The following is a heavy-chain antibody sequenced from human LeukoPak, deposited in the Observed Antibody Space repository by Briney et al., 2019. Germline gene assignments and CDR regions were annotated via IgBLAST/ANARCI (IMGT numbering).Heavy chain of an antibody. CDR3: ARGRTDAAVAGNFDY. Sequence: SETLSLTCAVSGGSISSSNWWSWVRQPPGKGLEWIGEIYHSGSTNYNPSLKSRVTISVDTSKNQFSLKLSSVTAADTAVYYCARGRTDAAVAGNFDYWGQGTLVTVSS. J-gene: IGHJ4*02. V-gene: IGHV4-4*02. D-gene: IGHD6-19*01. CDR2: IYHSGST. CDR1: GGSISSSNW.